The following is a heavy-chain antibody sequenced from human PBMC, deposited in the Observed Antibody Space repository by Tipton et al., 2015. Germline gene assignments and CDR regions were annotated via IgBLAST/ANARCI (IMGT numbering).Heavy chain of an antibody. CDR2: ILHRGTT. D-gene: IGHD1-26*01. V-gene: IGHV4-39*01. CDR1: GASISSPNSF. J-gene: IGHJ6*02. CDR3: ARAPLVGATPSAPYYYYGMDV. Sequence: TLSLTCTVSGASISSPNSFWGWIRQSPGKGLEWIGSILHRGTTYYNPSLRSRVSLSIDTSSNQFSLKLSSVTAADTAVYYCARAPLVGATPSAPYYYYGMDVWGQGTTVTVSS.